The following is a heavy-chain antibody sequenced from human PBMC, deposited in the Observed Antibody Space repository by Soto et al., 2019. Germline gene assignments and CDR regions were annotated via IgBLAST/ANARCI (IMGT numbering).Heavy chain of an antibody. D-gene: IGHD3-10*01. CDR2: ISHSGST. J-gene: IGHJ5*02. V-gene: IGHV4-34*01. CDR1: GGSFGAYY. CDR3: ATSPGGRLLWFGELIPAFDP. Sequence: QVHLHQWGAGLLEPSETLSLTCAVYGGSFGAYYWSWIRQPPGKGLEWIGEISHSGSTNYNPSLRSRFTTSVATSKNQFSLKLSSVTAADTAVYYCATSPGGRLLWFGELIPAFDPWGQGTLVTVSS.